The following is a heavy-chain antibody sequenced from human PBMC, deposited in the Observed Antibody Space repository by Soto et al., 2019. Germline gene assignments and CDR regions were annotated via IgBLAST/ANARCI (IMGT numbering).Heavy chain of an antibody. CDR2: IRSKAYGGTT. D-gene: IGHD3-9*01. Sequence: GGSLRLSCTASGFTFGDYAMSWVRQAPGKGLEWVGFIRSKAYGGTTEYAASVKGRFTISRDDSKSIAYLQMNSLKTEDTAVYYCTSSYYYILTGYSMDYYYGMDVWGQGTTVTVSS. V-gene: IGHV3-49*04. J-gene: IGHJ6*02. CDR1: GFTFGDYA. CDR3: TSSYYYILTGYSMDYYYGMDV.